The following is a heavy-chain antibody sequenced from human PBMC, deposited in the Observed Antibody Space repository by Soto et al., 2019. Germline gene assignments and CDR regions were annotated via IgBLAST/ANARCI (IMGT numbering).Heavy chain of an antibody. V-gene: IGHV3-48*03. CDR2: MDSSGGTI. D-gene: IGHD3-16*02. CDR3: ERDLDYVRGTYRKLDDGMDV. Sequence: PGGSLRLSCAASGFSFRIYEMNWVRQSPGKGLEWVSYMDSSGGTIYYADSVKGRFTISRDNAKNSLYLQMNSLRAEDTAVYYCERDLDYVRGTYRKLDDGMDVWGQGTRVTVSS. J-gene: IGHJ6*02. CDR1: GFSFRIYE.